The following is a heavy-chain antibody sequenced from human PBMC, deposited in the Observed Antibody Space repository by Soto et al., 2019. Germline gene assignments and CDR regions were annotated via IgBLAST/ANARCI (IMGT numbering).Heavy chain of an antibody. CDR1: GGSFSGYY. D-gene: IGHD3-10*02. CDR3: ARESHVMLSAPPWVWYFLL. V-gene: IGHV4-34*01. J-gene: IGHJ2*01. CDR2: INDRGSM. Sequence: QVQLQQWGAGPLRPLETLSLTCGESGGSFSGYYWAWIRQSPGKGLEWIGEINDRGSMNYNPSLKCQVIISVDTTKNHYSLNLRSVPAAYTAVHYCARESHVMLSAPPWVWYFLLWGCGTLVTVSS.